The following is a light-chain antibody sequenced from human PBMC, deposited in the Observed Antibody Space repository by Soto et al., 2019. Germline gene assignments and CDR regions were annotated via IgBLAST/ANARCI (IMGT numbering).Light chain of an antibody. V-gene: IGLV2-23*02. CDR3: CSDAGRSTYV. CDR1: NSDVGSFNF. J-gene: IGLJ1*01. CDR2: EVT. Sequence: QSALTQPASVSGSPGQSITISCTRTNSDVGSFNFVSWYQQHPGKAPKVMIYEVTKRPSGVSDRFSGSKSGDTASLTISGLQAEDEADYYCCSDAGRSTYVFGPVTRSPS.